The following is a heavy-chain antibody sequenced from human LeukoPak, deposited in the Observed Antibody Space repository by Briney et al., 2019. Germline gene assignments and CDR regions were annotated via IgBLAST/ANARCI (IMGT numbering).Heavy chain of an antibody. Sequence: ASVKVSCKASGYTFTSYYMHWVRQAPGQGLEWMGIINPSGGSTSYAQKFQGRVTITRDTSTSTAYMELSSLRSEDTAVYYCAREESLKSFDYWGQGTLVTVSS. CDR1: GYTFTSYY. CDR2: INPSGGST. J-gene: IGHJ4*02. CDR3: AREESLKSFDY. V-gene: IGHV1-46*01.